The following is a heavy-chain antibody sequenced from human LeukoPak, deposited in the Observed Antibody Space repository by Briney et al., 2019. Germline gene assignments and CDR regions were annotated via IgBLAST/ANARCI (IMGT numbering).Heavy chain of an antibody. V-gene: IGHV3-48*03. CDR1: GFTFSNYE. CDR2: ISTGSTTI. Sequence: PGGSLRLSCAASGFTFSNYEMNWVRQAPGKGLQWVSYISTGSTTIYYADSVKGRFTISRDNAKNSLYLQMNSLRAEDTAVYYCARAGHSFDSPNYFDYWGQGTLVTVSS. D-gene: IGHD5-18*01. J-gene: IGHJ4*02. CDR3: ARAGHSFDSPNYFDY.